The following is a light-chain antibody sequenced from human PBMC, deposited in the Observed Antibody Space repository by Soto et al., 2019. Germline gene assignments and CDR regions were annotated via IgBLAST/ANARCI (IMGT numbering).Light chain of an antibody. V-gene: IGKV1-5*03. CDR3: QQYNSYLYT. CDR1: QSISSW. CDR2: KAS. J-gene: IGKJ2*01. Sequence: DIQMTQSPSTLSASVGDRVTITCRASQSISSWLAWYQQKPGKAPTLLIYKASSLESGVPSRFSGSGSGTEFTLTISSLQPDDFATYYCQQYNSYLYTFGQGTKREIK.